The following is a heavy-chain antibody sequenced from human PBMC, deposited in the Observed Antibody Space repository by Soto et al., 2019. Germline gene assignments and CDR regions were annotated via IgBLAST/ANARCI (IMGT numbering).Heavy chain of an antibody. J-gene: IGHJ4*02. CDR2: ISGSGGST. D-gene: IGHD2-15*01. Sequence: GWSLRLSCAASGFTFSDYAMSWVLQAPGTGLEWISAISGSGGSTYYADSVKGRFIISRDNSKNTVLQMNSLRAEDTAVYFCAKGSSGARPYFFDQWGEGTQVTVSS. CDR3: AKGSSGARPYFFDQ. V-gene: IGHV3-23*01. CDR1: GFTFSDYA.